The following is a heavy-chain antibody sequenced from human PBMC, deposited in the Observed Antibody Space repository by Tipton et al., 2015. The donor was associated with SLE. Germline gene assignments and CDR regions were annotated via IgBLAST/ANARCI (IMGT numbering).Heavy chain of an antibody. CDR1: GGSTRSYY. CDR3: ARSGSSYSRFDY. V-gene: IGHV4-59*01. J-gene: IGHJ4*02. D-gene: IGHD3-10*01. CDR2: IYDSGST. Sequence: LRLSCTVSGGSTRSYYWTWIRQPPGKGLEWIGYIYDSGSTNYNPSLKSRVNPSLKSRVTISVDTSKNQFSLKLTSVTAADTAVYYCARSGSSYSRFDYWGQGTLVTVSS.